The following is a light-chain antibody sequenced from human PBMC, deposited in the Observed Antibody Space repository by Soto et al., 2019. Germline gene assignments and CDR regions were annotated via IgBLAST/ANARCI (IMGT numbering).Light chain of an antibody. Sequence: QPVLTQSPCASASLGASVKLTCTLSSGYSTYAIAWHQQQSEKGPRFLMKINYDGTHSKGDGFFDRFSGSSSGAERHLTISSLQSEDEADYYCQSLGTGIQVFGGGTQLTVL. CDR1: SGYSTYA. CDR3: QSLGTGIQV. V-gene: IGLV4-69*01. J-gene: IGLJ3*02. CDR2: INYDGTH.